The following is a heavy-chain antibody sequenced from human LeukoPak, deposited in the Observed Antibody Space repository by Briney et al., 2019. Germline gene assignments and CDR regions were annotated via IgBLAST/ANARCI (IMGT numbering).Heavy chain of an antibody. CDR2: IYYSGST. Sequence: SETLSLTCTVSGGSISSYYWSWIRQPPGKGLEWIGYIYYSGSTNYNPSLKSRVTISVDTSKSQFSLKLSSVTAADTAVYYCARQISSGGSPYDYWGQGTLVTVSS. D-gene: IGHD2-15*01. CDR1: GGSISSYY. CDR3: ARQISSGGSPYDY. V-gene: IGHV4-59*08. J-gene: IGHJ4*02.